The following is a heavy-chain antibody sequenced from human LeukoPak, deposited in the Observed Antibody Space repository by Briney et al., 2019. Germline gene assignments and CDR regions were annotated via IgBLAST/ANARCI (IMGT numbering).Heavy chain of an antibody. J-gene: IGHJ4*02. CDR3: AKDKSTYYYGSGSLPGVFLDY. Sequence: GGSLRLSCVASGLNFDDSAMHWVRQAPGKGLEWVSLISADGGSTFSADSVKGRFSISRDNSKNTLYLQMNSLRAEDTAVYYCAKDKSTYYYGSGSLPGVFLDYWGQGTLVTVSS. V-gene: IGHV3-43*02. CDR1: GLNFDDSA. D-gene: IGHD3-10*01. CDR2: ISADGGST.